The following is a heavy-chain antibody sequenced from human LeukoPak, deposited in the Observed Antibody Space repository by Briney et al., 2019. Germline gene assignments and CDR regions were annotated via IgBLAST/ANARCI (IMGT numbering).Heavy chain of an antibody. CDR2: INSDGRTT. J-gene: IGHJ4*02. CDR3: GRDFYYGSGSLDY. D-gene: IGHD3-10*01. V-gene: IGHV3-74*01. CDR1: GFTFSSYG. Sequence: GGSLRLSCVASGFTFSSYGIHWVRRAPGKGLVWVSRINSDGRTTSYADSVKGRFTISRDNAKNTVYLQMNSLRAEDTAVYYCGRDFYYGSGSLDYWGQGTLVTVSS.